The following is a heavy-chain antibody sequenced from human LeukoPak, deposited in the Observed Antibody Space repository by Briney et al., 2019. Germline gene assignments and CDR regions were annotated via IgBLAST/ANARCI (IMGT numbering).Heavy chain of an antibody. V-gene: IGHV3-64D*06. CDR3: VRGTGY. Sequence: GGSLRLSCSVSGFTFSTYVMHWARRAPGKGLEYVSAISSNGDNTYYADSVKGRFTISRDNSKNTLYLQMSSLRPDDTAVYFCVRGTGYWGQGTLVTVSS. CDR2: ISSNGDNT. J-gene: IGHJ4*02. CDR1: GFTFSTYV.